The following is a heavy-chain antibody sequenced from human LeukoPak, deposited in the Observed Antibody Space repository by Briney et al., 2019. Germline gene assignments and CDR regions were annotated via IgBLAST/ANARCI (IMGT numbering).Heavy chain of an antibody. CDR1: GGTFSSYA. CDR2: IIPIFGTA. J-gene: IGHJ4*02. V-gene: IGHV1-69*05. CDR3: ARENSGYGYYFDY. Sequence: SVKVSCKASGGTFSSYAISWVRQAPGQGLEWMGGIIPIFGTANYAQKFQGRVTITTDESTSTAYMELSSLRSEDTAVYYCARENSGYGYYFDYWGQGTLVTVSS. D-gene: IGHD5-12*01.